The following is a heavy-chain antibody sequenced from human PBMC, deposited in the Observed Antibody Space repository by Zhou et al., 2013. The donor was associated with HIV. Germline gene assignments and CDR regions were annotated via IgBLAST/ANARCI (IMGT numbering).Heavy chain of an antibody. J-gene: IGHJ4*02. CDR3: ARGLSVHFDWLIDSDFDY. V-gene: IGHV1-46*01. CDR1: GYTFTSYY. Sequence: QVQLVQSGAEVKKPGASVKVSCKASGYTFTSYYMHWVRQAPGQGLEWMGIVNPSDGSTSYAQKFQGRVTMTRDTSTSTVYMELSSLRSEDTAVYYCARGLSVHFDWLIDSDFDYWGQGTLVTVFS. D-gene: IGHD3-9*01. CDR2: VNPSDGST.